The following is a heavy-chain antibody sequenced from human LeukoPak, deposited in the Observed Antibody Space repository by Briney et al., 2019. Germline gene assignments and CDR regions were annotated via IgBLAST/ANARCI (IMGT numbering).Heavy chain of an antibody. Sequence: GASVKVSCKASGYTFTSYYMHWVRQAPGQGLEWMGWINPNSGGTNYAQKFQGRVTMTRDTSISTAYMELSRLRSDDTAVYYCARDDPYYYDSSGSVLNWGQGTLVTVSS. D-gene: IGHD3-22*01. CDR3: ARDDPYYYDSSGSVLN. CDR2: INPNSGGT. J-gene: IGHJ4*02. CDR1: GYTFTSYY. V-gene: IGHV1-2*02.